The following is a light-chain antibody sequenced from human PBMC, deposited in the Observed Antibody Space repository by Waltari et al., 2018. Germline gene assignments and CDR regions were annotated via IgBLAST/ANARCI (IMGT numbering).Light chain of an antibody. J-gene: IGKJ1*01. V-gene: IGKV3-20*01. CDR3: QHYESLPVT. CDR2: HAS. Sequence: EIVLTQSPGTLSLSPGERATPSCRASQSLRIYLAWYQQKPGQAPRLLIYHASTRATGTPDRFSGSGSGTDFSLTISRLEPEDFAVYYCQHYESLPVTFGQGTKVEIK. CDR1: QSLRIY.